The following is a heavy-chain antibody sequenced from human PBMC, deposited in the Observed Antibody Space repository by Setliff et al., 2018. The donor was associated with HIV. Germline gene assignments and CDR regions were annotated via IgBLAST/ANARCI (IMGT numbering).Heavy chain of an antibody. CDR3: ARAYSSRWDFDY. D-gene: IGHD6-13*01. CDR1: GYTFTNYF. J-gene: IGHJ4*02. CDR2: INPSGGST. V-gene: IGHV1-46*01. Sequence: ASVKVSCKASGYTFTNYFMHWVRQAPGQGLEWMGIINPSGGSTSYAQKFQGRVTMTRDTSTGTVYMELSSLRSEDTAVYYCARAYSSRWDFDYWGQGTLVTVSS.